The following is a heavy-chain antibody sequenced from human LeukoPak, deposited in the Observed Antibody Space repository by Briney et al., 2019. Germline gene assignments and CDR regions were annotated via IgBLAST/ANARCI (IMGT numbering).Heavy chain of an antibody. CDR2: INHSGST. J-gene: IGHJ5*02. V-gene: IGHV4-34*01. CDR1: GGSFSGYY. D-gene: IGHD3-3*01. Sequence: PSETLSLTCAVYGGSFSGYYWSWIRQPPGKGLEWIGEINHSGSTNYNPSLKSRVTISVDTSKNHFSLKLSSVTAADTAVYYCAREGYTYYDFWSGYPTKGLNWFDPWGQGTLVTVSS. CDR3: AREGYTYYDFWSGYPTKGLNWFDP.